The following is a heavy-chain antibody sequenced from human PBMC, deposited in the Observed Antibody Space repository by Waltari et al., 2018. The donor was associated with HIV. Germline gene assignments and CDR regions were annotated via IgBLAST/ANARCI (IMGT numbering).Heavy chain of an antibody. CDR1: GLEWRHFS. CDR2: SRRGNNDK. V-gene: IGHV3-21*04. D-gene: IGHD3-10*01. Sequence: LVEYGGGVVTSGGSIGLTCEASGLEWRHFSMKWVRQGPVSGLEWVASSRRGNNDKHYLYSVRILFVISMDTSESFVYLQIESVGEDDTSTYFCVRDDPGYGPIDYWGQGTPVTV. CDR3: VRDDPGYGPIDY. J-gene: IGHJ4*02.